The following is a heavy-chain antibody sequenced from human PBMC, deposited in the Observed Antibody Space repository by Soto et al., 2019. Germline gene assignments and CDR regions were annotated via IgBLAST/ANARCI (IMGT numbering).Heavy chain of an antibody. CDR3: ARHGSN. CDR1: GDSISNSSYY. Sequence: ETLSLTCPVSGDSISNSSYYWGWIRRPPGKGLEWIGTIYYSGITYYNPSLKGRVTISVDTSKNQFSLKLTSVTAADTAVYYCARHGSNWGQGTLVTVSS. V-gene: IGHV4-39*01. J-gene: IGHJ4*02. CDR2: IYYSGIT.